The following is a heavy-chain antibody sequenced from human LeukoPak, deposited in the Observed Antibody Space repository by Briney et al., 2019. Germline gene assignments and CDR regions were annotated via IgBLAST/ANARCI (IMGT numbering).Heavy chain of an antibody. V-gene: IGHV1-69*01. J-gene: IGHJ5*02. CDR2: IIPIFGTA. D-gene: IGHD3-3*01. CDR1: GFTFSSYA. CDR3: ASVVDKYDFWSGYLNWFDP. Sequence: PGRSLRLSCAASGFTFSSYAISWVRQAPGQGLEWMGGIIPIFGTANYAQKFQGRVTITADESTSTAYMELSSLRSEDTAVYYCASVVDKYDFWSGYLNWFDPWGQGTLVTVSS.